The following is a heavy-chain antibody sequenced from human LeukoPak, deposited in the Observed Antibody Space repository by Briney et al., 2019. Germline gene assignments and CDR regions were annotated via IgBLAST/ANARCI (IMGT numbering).Heavy chain of an antibody. D-gene: IGHD6-13*01. CDR3: ARDPRKYSSTPGAFDI. CDR1: GFTFSSYS. J-gene: IGHJ3*02. Sequence: GGSLRLSSAASGFTFSSYSMNWVRQAPGKGLEWVTYISSSSSTIYYADSVKGRFTISRDNAKNSLYLQMNSLRAEDTAVYYCARDPRKYSSTPGAFDIWGQGTMVTVSS. CDR2: ISSSSSTI. V-gene: IGHV3-48*01.